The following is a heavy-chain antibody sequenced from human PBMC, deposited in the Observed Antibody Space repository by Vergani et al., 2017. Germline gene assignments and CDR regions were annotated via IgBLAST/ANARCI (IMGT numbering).Heavy chain of an antibody. V-gene: IGHV3-30-3*01. D-gene: IGHD6-19*01. CDR3: ATEVIIRWLVLPDFDY. J-gene: IGHJ4*02. CDR2: ISYDGSNQ. Sequence: QVQLVESGGGVVQPGRSLRLSCAASGFTFSSYAMHWVRQAPGKGLEWVAVISYDGSNQYYADSVKGRFTISRDNSKNTLYLQMNSLRAEDTAVYYCATEVIIRWLVLPDFDYWGQGTLVTVSS. CDR1: GFTFSSYA.